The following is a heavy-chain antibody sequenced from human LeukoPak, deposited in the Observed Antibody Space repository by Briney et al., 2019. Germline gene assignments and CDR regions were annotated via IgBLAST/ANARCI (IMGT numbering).Heavy chain of an antibody. CDR2: ISADGSNE. Sequence: RQSLTLSWPASGFTFNNYGMHCVRQAPGKGLEWVAFISADGSNEKYADSVKGRFTISRDNSNRTLSLQMNSLRVEDTGVYYCAKDRETTSSGTIDYWGQGTLVTVSS. CDR1: GFTFNNYG. J-gene: IGHJ4*02. CDR3: AKDRETTSSGTIDY. D-gene: IGHD6-13*01. V-gene: IGHV3-30*18.